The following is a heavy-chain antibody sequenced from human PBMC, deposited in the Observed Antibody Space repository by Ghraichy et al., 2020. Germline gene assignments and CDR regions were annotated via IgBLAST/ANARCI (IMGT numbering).Heavy chain of an antibody. CDR2: IYYSGST. CDR1: GGSISSYY. J-gene: IGHJ4*02. D-gene: IGHD1-26*01. Sequence: SETLSLTCTVSGGSISSYYWSWIRQPPGKGLEWIGYIYYSGSTNFNPSLKSRVTISVDTSKNQFSLKLSSVTAADTAVYYCAREVGYFDYWGQGTLVTVSS. CDR3: AREVGYFDY. V-gene: IGHV4-59*01.